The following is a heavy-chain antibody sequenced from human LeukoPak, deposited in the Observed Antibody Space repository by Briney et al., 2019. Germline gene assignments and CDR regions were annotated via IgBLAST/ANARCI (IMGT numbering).Heavy chain of an antibody. Sequence: SETLSLTCSVSGGSISSGGYYWTWIRQRPGKGLEWIGYIYYSGSTYYNPSLKSRVIISLDTSKNQFSLKLSSVTAADSAVYYCVRASSPGYYFDFWGQGTLVTVSS. D-gene: IGHD2-2*01. CDR3: VRASSPGYYFDF. CDR1: GGSISSGGYY. J-gene: IGHJ4*02. CDR2: IYYSGST. V-gene: IGHV4-31*03.